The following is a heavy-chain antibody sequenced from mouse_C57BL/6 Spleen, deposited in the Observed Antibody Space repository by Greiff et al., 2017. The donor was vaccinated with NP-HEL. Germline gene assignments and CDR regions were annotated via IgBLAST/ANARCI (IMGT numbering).Heavy chain of an antibody. D-gene: IGHD2-3*01. J-gene: IGHJ1*03. V-gene: IGHV6-6*01. CDR2: IRNKANNHAT. CDR1: GFTFSDAW. CDR3: TRDGYYLWYFDV. Sequence: EVQGVESGGGLVQPGGSMKLSCAASGFTFSDAWMDWVRQSPEKGLEWVAEIRNKANNHATYYAESVKGRFTISRDDSKSSVYLQMNSLRAEDTGIYYCTRDGYYLWYFDVWGTGTTVTVSS.